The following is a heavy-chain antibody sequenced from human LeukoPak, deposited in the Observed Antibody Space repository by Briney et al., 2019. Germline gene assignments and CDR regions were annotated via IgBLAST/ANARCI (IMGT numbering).Heavy chain of an antibody. J-gene: IGHJ4*02. CDR3: ARGITEWLVKGSFDY. CDR2: IYYSGST. V-gene: IGHV4-39*01. CDR1: GGSISSSSYY. Sequence: PSETLSLTCTVSGGSISSSSYYWGWIRQPPGKGLEWIGSIYYSGSTYYNPSLKSRVTISVDTSKNQFSLKLSSVTAADTAVYYCARGITEWLVKGSFDYWGQGTLVTVSS. D-gene: IGHD6-19*01.